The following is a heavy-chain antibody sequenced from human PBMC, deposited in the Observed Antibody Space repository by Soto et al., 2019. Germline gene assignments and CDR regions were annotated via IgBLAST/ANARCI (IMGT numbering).Heavy chain of an antibody. D-gene: IGHD4-17*01. CDR2: IYHSGST. V-gene: IGHV4-30-2*01. J-gene: IGHJ6*02. CDR1: GGSISSGGYS. Sequence: QLQLQESGSGLVKPSQTLSLTCAVSGGSISSGGYSWSWIRQPPGKGLEWIGYIYHSGSTYYNPSLKRRVTISLDRSTNQFSLKLSSVTAADTAVYYCARAHYGDYGYGMDVWGQGTTVTVSS. CDR3: ARAHYGDYGYGMDV.